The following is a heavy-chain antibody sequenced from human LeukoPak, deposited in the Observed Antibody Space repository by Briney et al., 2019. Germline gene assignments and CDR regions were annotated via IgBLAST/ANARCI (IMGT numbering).Heavy chain of an antibody. J-gene: IGHJ3*02. V-gene: IGHV4-34*01. CDR2: INHSGST. D-gene: IGHD3-9*01. CDR3: ARGPRYFDWLSHAFDI. CDR1: GGSFSGYY. Sequence: SETLSLTCAVYGGSFSGYYWSWIRQPPGKGLEWNEEINHSGSTNYNPSLKSRVTISVDTSKNQFSLKLSSVTAADTAVYYCARGPRYFDWLSHAFDIWGQGTMVTVSS.